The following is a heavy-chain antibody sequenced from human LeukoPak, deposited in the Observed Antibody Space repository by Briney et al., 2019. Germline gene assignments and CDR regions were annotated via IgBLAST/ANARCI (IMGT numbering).Heavy chain of an antibody. CDR3: ARENTMYGMDV. J-gene: IGHJ6*02. CDR1: GSSISSYY. V-gene: IGHV4-59*01. Sequence: SETLPLTCTVSGSSISSYYWSWIRQPPGKGLEWIGYIYYSGSTNYNPSLKSRVTISVDTSKNQFSLKLSSVTAADTAVYYCARENTMYGMDVWGQGTTVTVSS. CDR2: IYYSGST. D-gene: IGHD3-10*01.